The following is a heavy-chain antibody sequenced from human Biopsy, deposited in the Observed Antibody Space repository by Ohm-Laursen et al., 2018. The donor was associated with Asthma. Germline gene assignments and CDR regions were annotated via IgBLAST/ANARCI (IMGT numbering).Heavy chain of an antibody. Sequence: RALRLSCAAAGLAFSTYAMHRVRQAPGKGLEWVALISYDGSKRHSADSVRGRFTISRDNSKNTLYLQMNSLRAGDTAVYYCAKDVGWELPQYYFDYWGQGTLVTVSS. D-gene: IGHD1-26*01. V-gene: IGHV3-30*18. CDR1: GLAFSTYA. CDR2: ISYDGSKR. J-gene: IGHJ4*02. CDR3: AKDVGWELPQYYFDY.